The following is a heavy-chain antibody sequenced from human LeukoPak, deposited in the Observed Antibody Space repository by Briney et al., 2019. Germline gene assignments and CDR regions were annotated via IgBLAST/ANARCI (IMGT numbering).Heavy chain of an antibody. CDR1: GGSISSYY. J-gene: IGHJ4*02. D-gene: IGHD1-26*01. Sequence: SETLSLTCTVSGGSISSYYWNWIRQPAGKEPEWIGRIYISGATNYNPSLKSRLTMSVDSSKNQFSLKLSSVTAADTAVYYCARDPFRSSFDSWGQGTLVTVSS. V-gene: IGHV4-4*07. CDR3: ARDPFRSSFDS. CDR2: IYISGAT.